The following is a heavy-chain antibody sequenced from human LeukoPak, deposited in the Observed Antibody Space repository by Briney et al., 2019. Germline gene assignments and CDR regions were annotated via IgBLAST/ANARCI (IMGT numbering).Heavy chain of an antibody. Sequence: SVKVSCKASGYTFTSYAISWVRQAPGQGLEWMGGIIPIVGTANYAQKFQGRVTITADTSSTTAYMELSSLRSEDTAVYYCARDYLEYGDYGHGTWGQGTLVTVSS. CDR1: GYTFTSYA. CDR3: ARDYLEYGDYGHGT. CDR2: IIPIVGTA. J-gene: IGHJ5*02. D-gene: IGHD4-17*01. V-gene: IGHV1-69*06.